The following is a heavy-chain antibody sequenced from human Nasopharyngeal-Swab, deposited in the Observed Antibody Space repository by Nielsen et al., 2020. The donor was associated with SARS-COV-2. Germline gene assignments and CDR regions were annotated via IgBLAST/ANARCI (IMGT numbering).Heavy chain of an antibody. Sequence: SETLSLTCAVYGASFSGYYWSWIRQPPGKGLEWIGEINHSGSTNYNPSLKSRVTISVDTSKNQFSLKLSSVTAADTAVYYCASGSPYYYYMDVWGKGTTVTVSS. CDR3: ASGSPYYYYMDV. J-gene: IGHJ6*03. CDR1: GASFSGYY. V-gene: IGHV4-34*01. CDR2: INHSGST.